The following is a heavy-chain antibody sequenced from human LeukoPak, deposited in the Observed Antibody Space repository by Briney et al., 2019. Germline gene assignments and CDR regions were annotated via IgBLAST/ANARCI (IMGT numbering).Heavy chain of an antibody. D-gene: IGHD3-9*01. CDR3: ARDHPENDILTGYYRRPFDY. Sequence: SQTLSLTCTVSGGSISSGSYYWSWIRQPAGKGLEWIGRIYTRGSTNYNPSLKSRVTISIDTSKNQFSLKLSSVTAADTAVYYCARDHPENDILTGYYRRPFDYWGQGTLVTVSS. J-gene: IGHJ4*02. V-gene: IGHV4-61*02. CDR1: GGSISSGSYY. CDR2: IYTRGST.